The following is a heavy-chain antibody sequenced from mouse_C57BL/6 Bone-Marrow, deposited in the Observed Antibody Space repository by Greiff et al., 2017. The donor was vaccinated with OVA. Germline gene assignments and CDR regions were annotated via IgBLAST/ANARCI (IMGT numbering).Heavy chain of an antibody. J-gene: IGHJ1*03. CDR3: ASEDYGSSYWYFDV. CDR2: IFPGSGST. D-gene: IGHD1-1*01. CDR1: GYTFTDYY. V-gene: IGHV1-75*01. Sequence: QVQLQQSGPELVKPGASVKISCKASGYTFTDYYINWVKQRPGQGLEWIGWIFPGSGSTYYNEKFKGKATLTVDKSSSTAYMLLSSLTSEDSAVYFCASEDYGSSYWYFDVWGTGTTVTVSS.